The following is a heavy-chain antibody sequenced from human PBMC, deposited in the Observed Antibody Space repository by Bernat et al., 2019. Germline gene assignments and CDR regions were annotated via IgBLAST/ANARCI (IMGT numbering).Heavy chain of an antibody. Sequence: EVQLVETGGGLIQPGGSLRLSCAASGLTVSSNYMSWVRQTPGKGLEWVSVIYSGGATYYTDSVKGRFTISRDNTQNTLYLRMNSLRAEDTAVYYCASFYGSGSYYVDYWGQGTLVTVSS. J-gene: IGHJ4*02. D-gene: IGHD3-10*01. CDR2: IYSGGAT. V-gene: IGHV3-53*02. CDR1: GLTVSSNY. CDR3: ASFYGSGSYYVDY.